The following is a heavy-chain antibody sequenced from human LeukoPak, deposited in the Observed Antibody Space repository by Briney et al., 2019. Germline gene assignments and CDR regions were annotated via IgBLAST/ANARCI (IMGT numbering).Heavy chain of an antibody. J-gene: IGHJ3*02. CDR2: MNPNSGNT. V-gene: IGHV1-8*01. D-gene: IGHD3-22*01. Sequence: ASVKVPCKASGYTFTSYDINWVRQATGQGREWMGWMNPNSGNTGYAQKFQGRVTMTRNTSISTAYMELSSLRSEDTAVYYCARGYYFKARSNAFDIWGQGTMVTVSS. CDR1: GYTFTSYD. CDR3: ARGYYFKARSNAFDI.